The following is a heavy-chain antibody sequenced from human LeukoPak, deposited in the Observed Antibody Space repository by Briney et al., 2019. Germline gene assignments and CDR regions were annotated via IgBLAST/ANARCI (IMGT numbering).Heavy chain of an antibody. Sequence: GGSLGLSCAASGFTFSSYAMSWVRQAPGKGLEWVSAISGSGGSTYYADSVKGRFTISRDNSKNTLYLQMNSLRAEDTAVYYCAKGGYCSSTSCYPPTDWGQGTLVTVSS. V-gene: IGHV3-23*01. D-gene: IGHD2-2*01. CDR2: ISGSGGST. CDR3: AKGGYCSSTSCYPPTD. J-gene: IGHJ4*02. CDR1: GFTFSSYA.